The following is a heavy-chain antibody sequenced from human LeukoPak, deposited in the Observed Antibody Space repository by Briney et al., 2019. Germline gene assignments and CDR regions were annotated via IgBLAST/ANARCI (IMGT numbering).Heavy chain of an antibody. J-gene: IGHJ6*02. CDR2: MSGSGRTT. D-gene: IGHD2-2*01. CDR1: AFSFGTYA. Sequence: PGGSLRLSCATSAFSFGTYAMSWVRQAPGKGLEWVPAMSGSGRTTYYADSVKGRFTVSRDTSKNTLYLQMNSLRADDTAVYYCARERREGSLVVPAGGMDVWGQGTTVTVSS. V-gene: IGHV3-23*01. CDR3: ARERREGSLVVPAGGMDV.